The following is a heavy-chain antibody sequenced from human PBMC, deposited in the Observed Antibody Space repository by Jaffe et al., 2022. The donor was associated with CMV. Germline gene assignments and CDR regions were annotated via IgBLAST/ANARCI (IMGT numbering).Heavy chain of an antibody. CDR3: ARLPIPPVLFDY. CDR1: GGSISSSSYY. Sequence: QLQLQESGPGLVKPSETLSLTCTVSGGSISSSSYYWGWIRQPPGKGLEWIGSIYYSGSTYYNPSLKSRVTISVDTSKNQFSLKLSSVTAADTAVYYCARLPIPPVLFDYWGQGTLVTVSS. J-gene: IGHJ4*02. V-gene: IGHV4-39*01. CDR2: IYYSGST.